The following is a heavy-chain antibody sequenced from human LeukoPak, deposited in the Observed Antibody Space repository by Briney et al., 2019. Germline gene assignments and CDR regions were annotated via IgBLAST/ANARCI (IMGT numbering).Heavy chain of an antibody. CDR1: GFTFSSYW. Sequence: GGSLRLSCAASGFTFSSYWMQWVRQAPGKGLEWVANIKQDGSEKYYADSVKGRFIISRDNAKNALYLQMSSLRAEDTAIYYCARRYFDYWGQGTLVTVSS. V-gene: IGHV3-7*03. J-gene: IGHJ4*02. CDR3: ARRYFDY. CDR2: IKQDGSEK.